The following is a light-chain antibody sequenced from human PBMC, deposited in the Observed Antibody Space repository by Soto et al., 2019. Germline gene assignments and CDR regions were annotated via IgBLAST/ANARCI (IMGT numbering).Light chain of an antibody. V-gene: IGKV1-5*01. CDR2: DAS. Sequence: DIHLTQSHSTLSAAVGYSVTITCRASQNIRNLLAWYQQKPGKAPKPLIYDASTLKTGVPSRFSGSGSGSEFNFTITGLQPDDFATYFCQQYNTYATFGQGTRLEI. CDR3: QQYNTYAT. CDR1: QNIRNL. J-gene: IGKJ5*01.